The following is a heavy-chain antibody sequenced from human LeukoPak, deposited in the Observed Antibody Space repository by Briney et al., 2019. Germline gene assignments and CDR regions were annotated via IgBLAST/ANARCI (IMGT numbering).Heavy chain of an antibody. V-gene: IGHV4-61*03. D-gene: IGHD3-22*01. CDR2: IYYSGST. CDR3: ARYPPPSYYYDSSGIN. J-gene: IGHJ4*02. Sequence: PSETLSLTCTVSGYSISSGYYWGWIRQPPGKGLEWIGYIYYSGSTNYNPSLKSRVTISVDTSKNHFSLQLNSVTAADTAVYYCARYPPPSYYYDSSGINWGQGTLVTVSS. CDR1: GYSISSGYY.